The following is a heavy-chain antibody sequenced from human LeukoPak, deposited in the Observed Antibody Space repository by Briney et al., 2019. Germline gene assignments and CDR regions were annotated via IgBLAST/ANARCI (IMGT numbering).Heavy chain of an antibody. V-gene: IGHV3-9*01. CDR1: GFTFDDYA. CDR3: ARDLYSSGWSPDYYYGMDV. J-gene: IGHJ6*02. Sequence: GRSLRLSCAASGFTFDDYAMHWVRQAPGKGLEWVSGISWNSGSIGYADSVKGRFTISRDNAKNSLYLQMNSLRAEDTAVYYCARDLYSSGWSPDYYYGMDVWGQGTTVTVSS. CDR2: ISWNSGSI. D-gene: IGHD6-19*01.